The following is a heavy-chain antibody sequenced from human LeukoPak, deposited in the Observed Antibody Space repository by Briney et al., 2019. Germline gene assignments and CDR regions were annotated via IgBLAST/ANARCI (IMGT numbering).Heavy chain of an antibody. Sequence: GGSLRLSCAASGFTFSSYSMNWVRQAPGKGLEWVSYISSSSSTIYYADSVKGRFTISRDNAKNSLYLQMNSLRAEDTAVYYCARDHRSIAVAGTGIYYYYGMDVWGQGTTVTVSS. J-gene: IGHJ6*02. D-gene: IGHD6-19*01. CDR3: ARDHRSIAVAGTGIYYYYGMDV. CDR1: GFTFSSYS. CDR2: ISSSSSTI. V-gene: IGHV3-48*01.